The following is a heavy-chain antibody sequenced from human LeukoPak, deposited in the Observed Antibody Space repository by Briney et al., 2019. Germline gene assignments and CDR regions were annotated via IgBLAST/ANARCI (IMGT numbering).Heavy chain of an antibody. V-gene: IGHV5-51*01. Sequence: GESLKISCKGSGYTFINYWIGWVRQMPGKGLEWMGIIFPYDSDTRYSPSFEGQVTISADKSISTAYLQWSSLKASDTAMYYCARTGGRYGSGENWGQGTLVTVSS. CDR3: ARTGGRYGSGEN. CDR1: GYTFINYW. D-gene: IGHD3-10*01. CDR2: IFPYDSDT. J-gene: IGHJ4*02.